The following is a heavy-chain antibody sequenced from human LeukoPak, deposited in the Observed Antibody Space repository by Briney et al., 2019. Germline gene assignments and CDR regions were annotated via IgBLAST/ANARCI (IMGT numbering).Heavy chain of an antibody. CDR1: GFSFSSYG. J-gene: IGHJ4*02. V-gene: IGHV3-30*18. CDR2: IGYDGSNK. D-gene: IGHD3-22*01. CDR3: AKEIYYDSSAFFDY. Sequence: GSLRLSCAASGFSFSSYGIHWVRQAPGKGLEWVAVIGYDGSNKYYADSVKGRFTISRDNSKNTLYLQMNSLRTEDTAVYFCAKEIYYDSSAFFDYWGQGTLVTVSS.